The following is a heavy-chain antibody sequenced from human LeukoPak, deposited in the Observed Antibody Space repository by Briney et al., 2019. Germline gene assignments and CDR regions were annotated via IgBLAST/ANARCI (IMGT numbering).Heavy chain of an antibody. CDR1: GGSISSHY. CDR2: IYSTWST. CDR3: ARGFSGVTAFDI. D-gene: IGHD3-10*01. Sequence: SEALSLTCTVSGGSISSHYWSWIRQPPGKGLEWIGYIYSTWSTNYNPSLKSRVTISVDTSKNQFSLKLSSVAVADTAVYYCARGFSGVTAFDIWGQGTMVTVSS. J-gene: IGHJ3*02. V-gene: IGHV4-59*11.